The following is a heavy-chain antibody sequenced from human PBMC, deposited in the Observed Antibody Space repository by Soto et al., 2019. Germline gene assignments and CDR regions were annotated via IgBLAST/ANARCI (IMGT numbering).Heavy chain of an antibody. CDR2: IYYSGST. CDR3: ARSQPGYSSSWYIY. Sequence: PSETLSLTCTVSGGSISSYYWSWIRQPPGEGLEWIGYIYYSGSTNYNPSLKSRVTISVDTSKNQFSLKLSSVTAADTAVYYCARSQPGYSSSWYIYWGQGTLVTVSS. J-gene: IGHJ4*02. D-gene: IGHD6-13*01. CDR1: GGSISSYY. V-gene: IGHV4-59*08.